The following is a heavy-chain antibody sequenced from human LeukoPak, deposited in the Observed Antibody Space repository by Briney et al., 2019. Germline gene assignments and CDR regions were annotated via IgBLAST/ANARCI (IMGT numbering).Heavy chain of an antibody. D-gene: IGHD6-6*01. V-gene: IGHV5-51*01. CDR1: GYRFTSYW. Sequence: GESLKSSFKGSGYRFTSYWIGWVRRMPGKGREWMGIIYPGDSDPRYSPSFHGQLTISADKSISTAYLQWSSLKASDTAMYYCARSEYSSSQFDYWGQGTLVTVSS. CDR2: IYPGDSDP. CDR3: ARSEYSSSQFDY. J-gene: IGHJ4*02.